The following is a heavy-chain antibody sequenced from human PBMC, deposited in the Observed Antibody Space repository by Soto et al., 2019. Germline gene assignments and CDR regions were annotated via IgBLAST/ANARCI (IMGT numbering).Heavy chain of an antibody. D-gene: IGHD5-12*01. CDR3: ARRYSGYDWEAFDI. Sequence: EVQLVESGGGLVQPGGSLRLSCAASGFTFSSYWMSWVGQAPGKGLEWVANIKQDGSEKYYVDSVKGRFTISRDNAKNSLYLQMKSLRAEDTAVYYCARRYSGYDWEAFDIWGQGTMVTVSS. J-gene: IGHJ3*02. CDR2: IKQDGSEK. V-gene: IGHV3-7*01. CDR1: GFTFSSYW.